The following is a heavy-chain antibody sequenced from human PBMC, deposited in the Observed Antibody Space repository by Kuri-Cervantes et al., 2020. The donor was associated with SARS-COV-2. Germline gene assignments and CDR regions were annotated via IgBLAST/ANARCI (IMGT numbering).Heavy chain of an antibody. CDR2: IYYTGKS. CDR3: ASGNDFSLDY. V-gene: IGHV4-59*01. Sequence: SETLSLTCTVSYASMTSFYWSWIRQSPGRGLEWIGYIYYTGKSNYNPSLESRVSMSLAASESRFFLTLTSVTAADTAMYYCASGNDFSLDYWGQGIRVNVAS. CDR1: YASMTSFY. D-gene: IGHD4-11*01. J-gene: IGHJ4*02.